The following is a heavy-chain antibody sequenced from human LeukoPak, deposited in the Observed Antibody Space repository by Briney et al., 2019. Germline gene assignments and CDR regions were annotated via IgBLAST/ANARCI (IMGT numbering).Heavy chain of an antibody. J-gene: IGHJ6*02. CDR2: IIPILGIA. D-gene: IGHD2-15*01. V-gene: IGHV1-69*04. Sequence: ASVKVSCKASGGTFSSYAISWVRQAPGQGLEWMGRIIPILGIANYAQKFQGRVTITADKSTSTAYMELSSLRSEDTAVYYCASPYCSGGSCDYYYGMDVWGQGTTVTVSS. CDR3: ASPYCSGGSCDYYYGMDV. CDR1: GGTFSSYA.